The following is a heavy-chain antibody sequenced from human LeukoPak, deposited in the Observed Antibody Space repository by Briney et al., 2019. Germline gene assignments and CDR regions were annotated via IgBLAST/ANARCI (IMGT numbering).Heavy chain of an antibody. D-gene: IGHD6-13*01. V-gene: IGHV4-4*07. CDR2: IYTSGST. CDR1: GGSISSYY. Sequence: SEALSLTCTVSGGSISSYYWSWIRQPAGKGLEWIGRIYTSGSTNYNPSLKSRVTMSVDTSKNQFSLKLSSVTAADTAVYYCASFPKYSSSWYADYWGQGTLVTVSS. J-gene: IGHJ4*02. CDR3: ASFPKYSSSWYADY.